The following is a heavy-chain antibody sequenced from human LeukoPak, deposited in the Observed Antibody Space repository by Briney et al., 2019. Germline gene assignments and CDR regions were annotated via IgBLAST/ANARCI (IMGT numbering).Heavy chain of an antibody. Sequence: SETLSLTCAVYGGSFSGYHWSWIRQPPGKGLEWIGEINHSGSTNYNPSLKSRVTISVDTSKNQFSLKLSSVTAADTAVYYCARGGRGYSYGYVGFGYWGQGTLVTVSS. CDR1: GGSFSGYH. CDR2: INHSGST. J-gene: IGHJ4*02. V-gene: IGHV4-34*01. CDR3: ARGGRGYSYGYVGFGY. D-gene: IGHD5-18*01.